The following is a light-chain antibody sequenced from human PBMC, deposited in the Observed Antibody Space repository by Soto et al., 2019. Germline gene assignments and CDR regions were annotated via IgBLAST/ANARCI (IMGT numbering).Light chain of an antibody. CDR3: QQSYSTPPVT. V-gene: IGKV1-39*01. J-gene: IGKJ1*01. Sequence: DIQMTPSPSSLSASVREKVTNTCRASQSISSYLNWYQQKPGKAPKLLIYAASSLQSGVPSRFSGSGSGTDFTLTISSLQPEDFATYYCQQSYSTPPVTFGQGTKVDIK. CDR1: QSISSY. CDR2: AAS.